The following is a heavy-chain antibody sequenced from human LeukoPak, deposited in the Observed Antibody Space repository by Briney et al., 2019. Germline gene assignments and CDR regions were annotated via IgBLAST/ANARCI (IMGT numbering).Heavy chain of an antibody. J-gene: IGHJ6*02. CDR3: ARDYFGSESHFTPYGLDV. V-gene: IGHV3-9*01. CDR1: GFTLNDYA. CDR2: ISWNSVNI. Sequence: QSGGSLRLSCAASGFTLNDYAMHWVRQVPGKGLEWVSGISWNSVNIGYADSVKGRFTISRDNAKNSLYLEMNSLRAEDTALYYCARDYFGSESHFTPYGLDVWGQGTTVTVSS. D-gene: IGHD3-10*01.